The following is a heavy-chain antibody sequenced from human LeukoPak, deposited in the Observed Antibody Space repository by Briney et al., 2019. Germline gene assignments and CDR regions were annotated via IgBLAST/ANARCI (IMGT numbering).Heavy chain of an antibody. V-gene: IGHV3-30*02. Sequence: GGSLRLSCAASGFTFSSYNMHWVRQPPGKGLEWVAFIRLDGNNKYYADSVKGRFTISRDNSKNTLFLQMNSLRAEDTAVYYCAKDFGYGVDYWGQGTLATVSS. CDR1: GFTFSSYN. D-gene: IGHD5-12*01. J-gene: IGHJ4*02. CDR2: IRLDGNNK. CDR3: AKDFGYGVDY.